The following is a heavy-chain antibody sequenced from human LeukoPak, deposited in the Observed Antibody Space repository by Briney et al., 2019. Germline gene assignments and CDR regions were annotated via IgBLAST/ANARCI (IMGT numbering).Heavy chain of an antibody. D-gene: IGHD2-15*01. Sequence: SETLSLTCTVSGGSISGYYWSWIRQPPGKGLEWIGSIYYSGSTYYNPSLKSRVTISVDTSKNHFSLNLSSVTAADTAFYYCARQRGGGYWYLDLWGRGTLVTVSS. CDR2: IYYSGST. V-gene: IGHV4-59*05. CDR3: ARQRGGGYWYLDL. J-gene: IGHJ2*01. CDR1: GGSISGYY.